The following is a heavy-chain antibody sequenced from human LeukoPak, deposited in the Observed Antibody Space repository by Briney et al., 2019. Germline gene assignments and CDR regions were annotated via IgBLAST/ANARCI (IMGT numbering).Heavy chain of an antibody. CDR3: ARVVDHDYGDYYLDY. J-gene: IGHJ4*02. V-gene: IGHV3-21*01. D-gene: IGHD4-17*01. Sequence: PGGSLRLSCAASGFTFSRYTINWVRQAPGKGLEWVSSISSNSGYKKYADSVKGRFTISRDNAKNSLYLQMNSLRAEDTAVYYCARVVDHDYGDYYLDYWGQGTLVTVSS. CDR1: GFTFSRYT. CDR2: ISSNSGYK.